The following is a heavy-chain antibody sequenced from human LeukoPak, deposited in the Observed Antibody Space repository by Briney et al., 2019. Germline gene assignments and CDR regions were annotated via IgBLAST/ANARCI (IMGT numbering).Heavy chain of an antibody. V-gene: IGHV1-18*01. Sequence: ASVKVSCKASGYTFTSYGISWVRQAPGQGLEWMGWISAYNGNTNYAQKLQGRVTMTTDTSTSTAYMELRSLRSDDTAVYYCARDGRGLWFGELLGWGQGTLVTVSS. J-gene: IGHJ4*02. CDR3: ARDGRGLWFGELLG. D-gene: IGHD3-10*01. CDR2: ISAYNGNT. CDR1: GYTFTSYG.